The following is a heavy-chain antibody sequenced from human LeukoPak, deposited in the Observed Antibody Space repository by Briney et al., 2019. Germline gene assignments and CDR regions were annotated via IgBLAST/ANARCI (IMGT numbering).Heavy chain of an antibody. V-gene: IGHV4-4*07. CDR3: ARDKSAYYDFWSGPDRYYFDY. D-gene: IGHD3-3*01. Sequence: SETLSLTCTVSGGSISSYYWSWIRQPAGKGLEWIGRIYTSGSTNYNPSLKSRVTMSVDTSKNQFSLKLSSVTAADTAVYYCARDKSAYYDFWSGPDRYYFDYWGQGTLVIVSS. CDR1: GGSISSYY. CDR2: IYTSGST. J-gene: IGHJ4*02.